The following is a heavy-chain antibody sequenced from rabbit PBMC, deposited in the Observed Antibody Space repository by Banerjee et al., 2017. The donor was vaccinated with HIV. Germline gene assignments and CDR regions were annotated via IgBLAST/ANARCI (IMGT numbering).Heavy chain of an antibody. J-gene: IGHJ6*01. CDR3: VSGGYYSSGWHL. Sequence: QLVESGGGLVQPGGSLKLSCKASGLDFSRYSMSWVRQAPGKGLEWIGIIYANRGNTDYATWVNGRFTISSDNAQNTVDLRMNNLTAADTATYFCVSGGYYSSGWHLWGPGTLVTVS. V-gene: IGHV1S7*01. D-gene: IGHD4-1*01. CDR1: GLDFSRYS. CDR2: IYANRGNT.